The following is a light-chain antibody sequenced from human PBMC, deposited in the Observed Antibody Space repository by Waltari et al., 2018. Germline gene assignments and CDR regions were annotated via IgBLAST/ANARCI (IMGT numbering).Light chain of an antibody. CDR2: DAS. V-gene: IGKV3-11*01. Sequence: DIVLTQSPATLSLSPGEKAILSCRASQSVGSNVAWYQQKAGQAPRLLIYDASNRATGIPARFSGSGSGTDFTLTISSLEPEDFAVYYCQQRNNWPPGFTFGPGTKVDIK. J-gene: IGKJ3*01. CDR3: QQRNNWPPGFT. CDR1: QSVGSN.